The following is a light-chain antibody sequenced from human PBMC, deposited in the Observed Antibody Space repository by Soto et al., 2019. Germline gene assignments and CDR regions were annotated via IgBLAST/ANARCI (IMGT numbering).Light chain of an antibody. CDR1: QGISSS. CDR3: QEYHSPPFT. V-gene: IGKV1-27*01. J-gene: IGKJ3*01. Sequence: DIQMTQSPSSLSASVGDTVTITCRASQGISSSLAWYQQKAGKVPDLLIYGASTLQSGVPSPFSGSGSGTDFTLTISSLQPEDVANYYCQEYHSPPFTFGPGTKVEMK. CDR2: GAS.